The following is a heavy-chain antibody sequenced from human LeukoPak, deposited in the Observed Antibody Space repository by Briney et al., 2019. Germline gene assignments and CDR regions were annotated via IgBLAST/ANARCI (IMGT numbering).Heavy chain of an antibody. Sequence: SETLSLTCAVYGVSFSGYYWSWIRQPPGKGLEWIGEINHSGSTNYNPSLKSRVTISVDTSKNQFSLKLSSVTAADTAVYYCARDGAGGSDWYFDLWGRGTLVTVSS. CDR1: GVSFSGYY. CDR2: INHSGST. V-gene: IGHV4-34*01. D-gene: IGHD3-10*01. J-gene: IGHJ2*01. CDR3: ARDGAGGSDWYFDL.